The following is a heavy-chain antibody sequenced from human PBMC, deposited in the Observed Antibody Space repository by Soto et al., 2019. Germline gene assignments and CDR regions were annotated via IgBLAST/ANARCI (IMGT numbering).Heavy chain of an antibody. Sequence: ELLSLSCTVACGSIRGYYWSCIRQPPGKGLEWIGFISYTGSTSYNPSLRSRVTISVDTSKNQFSLKLSSVTAADTAVYYCARDHYDSSGYYFWFDPWGQGTLVTVSS. CDR2: ISYTGST. D-gene: IGHD3-22*01. V-gene: IGHV4-59*01. CDR3: ARDHYDSSGYYFWFDP. CDR1: CGSIRGYY. J-gene: IGHJ5*02.